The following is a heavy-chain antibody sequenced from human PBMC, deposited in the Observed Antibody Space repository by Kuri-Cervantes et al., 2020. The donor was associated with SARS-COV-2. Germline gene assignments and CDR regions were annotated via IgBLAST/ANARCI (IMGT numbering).Heavy chain of an antibody. D-gene: IGHD1-7*01. CDR1: GYTFTGYY. V-gene: IGHV1-2*02. CDR3: AKVPGDGYNWNYSPLFDY. CDR2: INPNSGGT. J-gene: IGHJ4*02. Sequence: ASVKVSCKASGYTFTGYYMHWVRQAPGQGLEWMGWINPNSGGTNYAQKFQGRVTMTTDTSTSTAYMELRSLRSDDAAVYYCAKVPGDGYNWNYSPLFDYWGQGTLVTDSS.